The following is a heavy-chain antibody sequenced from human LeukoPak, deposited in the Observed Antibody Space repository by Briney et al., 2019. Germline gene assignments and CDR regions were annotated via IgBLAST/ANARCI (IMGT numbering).Heavy chain of an antibody. CDR2: ISSSSSYI. CDR3: ARDQSPDDYSNPTYGMDV. Sequence: GGSLRLSCAASGFTFSSYAMSWVRQAPGKGLEWVSSISSSSSYIYYADSVKGRFTISRDNAKNSLYLQMNSLRAEDTAVYYCARDQSPDDYSNPTYGMDVWGQGTTVTVSS. V-gene: IGHV3-21*01. J-gene: IGHJ6*02. D-gene: IGHD4-4*01. CDR1: GFTFSSYA.